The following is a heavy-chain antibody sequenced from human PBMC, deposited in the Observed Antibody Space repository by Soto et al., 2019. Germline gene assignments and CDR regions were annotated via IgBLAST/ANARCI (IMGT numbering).Heavy chain of an antibody. CDR3: ARLQRTVTAYYYYYDMDV. Sequence: QVQLQESGPGLVKPSETLSLTCTVSGGSISSNFWSWIRQPPRKGLVWIGNFYYTGSTNYNASLKSRVTISVDTSKNQFSLKLSSVTAADTAVYYCARLQRTVTAYYYYYDMDVWGQGTTVTVSS. CDR2: FYYTGST. CDR1: GGSISSNF. D-gene: IGHD2-21*02. J-gene: IGHJ6*02. V-gene: IGHV4-59*01.